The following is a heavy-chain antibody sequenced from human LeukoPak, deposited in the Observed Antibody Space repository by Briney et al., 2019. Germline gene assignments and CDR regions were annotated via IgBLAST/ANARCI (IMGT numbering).Heavy chain of an antibody. CDR2: ISSSSSAI. D-gene: IGHD1-1*01. CDR1: GFTFSSYS. CDR3: TREGGRKTGTSEGFDP. V-gene: IGHV3-48*01. Sequence: PGGSLRLPCAASGFTFSSYSMNWVRQAPGKGLEWVSYISSSSSAIYYADSVKGRFTISRDNAKNSLYLQMNSLRAEDTAVYYCTREGGRKTGTSEGFDPWGQGTLVTVSS. J-gene: IGHJ5*02.